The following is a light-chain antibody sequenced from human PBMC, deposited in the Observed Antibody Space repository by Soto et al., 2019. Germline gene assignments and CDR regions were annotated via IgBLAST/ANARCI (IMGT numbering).Light chain of an antibody. CDR3: WSYAGSNTVV. J-gene: IGLJ2*01. V-gene: IGLV2-23*01. Sequence: QSALTQPASVSGSPGQSITISCTGTSSDVGSYNLVSWFQQHPGKAPKLMIYEGNKRPSGVSNRFSGSKSGYTASLTISGLQAEDEADYYCWSYAGSNTVVFGGGTKVTVL. CDR1: SSDVGSYNL. CDR2: EGN.